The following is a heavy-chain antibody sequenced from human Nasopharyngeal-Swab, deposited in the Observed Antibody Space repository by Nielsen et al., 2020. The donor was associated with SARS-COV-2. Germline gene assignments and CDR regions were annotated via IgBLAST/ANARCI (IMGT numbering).Heavy chain of an antibody. Sequence: ASVKVSCKASGYTFTDHYIHWVRQAPGQGLEWMGWINPHSRGTKYAQKFQGRVTMTWDTSTSTAYMELSRLRSDDTAVYYCARDATGDEYFDYWGQGTLVTVSS. V-gene: IGHV1-2*02. CDR3: ARDATGDEYFDY. J-gene: IGHJ4*02. CDR1: GYTFTDHY. CDR2: INPHSRGT. D-gene: IGHD7-27*01.